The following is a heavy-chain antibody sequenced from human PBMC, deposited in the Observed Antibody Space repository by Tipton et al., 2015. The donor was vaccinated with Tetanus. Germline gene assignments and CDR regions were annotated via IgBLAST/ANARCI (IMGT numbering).Heavy chain of an antibody. CDR1: GFTVSNTY. V-gene: IGHV3-53*01. D-gene: IGHD6-19*01. CDR2: FWDGGST. Sequence: SLRLSCAASGFTVSNTYMSWVRQAPGQGLEWVSGFWDGGSTYYAGSVKGRFTLSRDNSKYTLFLHMDPLRAEDTAVYYCAKEVDVSSGWRNFDYWGQGTLVTVSS. CDR3: AKEVDVSSGWRNFDY. J-gene: IGHJ4*02.